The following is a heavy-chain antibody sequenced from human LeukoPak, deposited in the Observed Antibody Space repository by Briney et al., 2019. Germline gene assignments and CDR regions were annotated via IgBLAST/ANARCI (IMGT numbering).Heavy chain of an antibody. CDR3: ATDFYDST. CDR1: GFSFYNAW. J-gene: IGHJ5*02. V-gene: IGHV3-15*07. Sequence: PGGSLRLSCATSGFSFYNAWMNWVRQAPGEGLEWVGRIRSNSDGGIIDYAAPVKGRFTLSRDDSKDTLYLQMNSLQTEDTAVYYCATDFYDSTWGQGTLVTVSS. D-gene: IGHD3-22*01. CDR2: IRSNSDGGII.